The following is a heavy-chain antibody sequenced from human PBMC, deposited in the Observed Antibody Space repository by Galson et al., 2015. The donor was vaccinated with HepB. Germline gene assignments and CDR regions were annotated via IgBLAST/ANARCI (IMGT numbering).Heavy chain of an antibody. CDR3: ATDLVFGVVSPAFDI. V-gene: IGHV1-24*01. CDR2: FDPEDGET. J-gene: IGHJ3*02. Sequence: SVKVSCKVSGYTLTELSMHWVRQAPGKGLEWMGGFDPEDGETIYAQKFQGRVTMTEGTSTDTAYMELSSLRSEDTAVYYCATDLVFGVVSPAFDIWGQGTMVTVSS. D-gene: IGHD3-3*01. CDR1: GYTLTELS.